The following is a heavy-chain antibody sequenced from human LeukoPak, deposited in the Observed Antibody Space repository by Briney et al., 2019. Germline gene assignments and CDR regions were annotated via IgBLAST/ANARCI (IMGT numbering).Heavy chain of an antibody. V-gene: IGHV3-21*01. J-gene: IGHJ3*02. Sequence: GGSLRLSCAASGFTFRSYSMNWVRQAPGKGLEWVSSISTSSSYKYYADSVKGRFTISRDNAKNSLYLQMNSLRAEDTAVYYCARDRDYYDSSPDAFDIWGQGTMVTVSS. CDR3: ARDRDYYDSSPDAFDI. CDR2: ISTSSSYK. D-gene: IGHD3-22*01. CDR1: GFTFRSYS.